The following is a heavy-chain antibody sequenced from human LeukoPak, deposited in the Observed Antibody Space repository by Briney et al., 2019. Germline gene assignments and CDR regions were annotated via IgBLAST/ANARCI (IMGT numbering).Heavy chain of an antibody. CDR3: ARHLGGRVDY. CDR2: IYYSGST. Sequence: SETLSLTCTVSGGSISSYYWSWIRQPPGKGLEWIGYIYYSGSTNYNPSLKSRVTISVDTSENQFSLKLSSVTAADTAVYYCARHLGGRVDYWGQGTLVTVSS. CDR1: GGSISSYY. J-gene: IGHJ4*02. V-gene: IGHV4-59*08. D-gene: IGHD6-25*01.